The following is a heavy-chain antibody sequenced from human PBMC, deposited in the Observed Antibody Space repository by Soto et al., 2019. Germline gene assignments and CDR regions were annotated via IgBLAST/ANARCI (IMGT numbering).Heavy chain of an antibody. J-gene: IGHJ4*02. CDR1: GGSISSGNW. V-gene: IGHV4-4*02. CDR3: ASLGTTVTSFDY. Sequence: QVQLQESGPGLVSPSGTLSLTCAVSGGSISSGNWWSWIRQPPGKGLDWIGEIFHSGSTNYHPSPTSRVTISVDKSKNHFSLKLISVTAADTAVYYCASLGTTVTSFDYWGQGTLVTVAS. CDR2: IFHSGST. D-gene: IGHD4-4*01.